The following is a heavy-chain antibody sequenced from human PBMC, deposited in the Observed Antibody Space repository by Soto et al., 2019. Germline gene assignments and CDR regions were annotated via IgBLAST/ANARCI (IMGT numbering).Heavy chain of an antibody. CDR2: IYHSGST. V-gene: IGHV4-4*02. D-gene: IGHD6-13*01. CDR3: ARDAIAAAGTTFDP. Sequence: SETLSLTCAVSGGSISSSNWWRWVRHPPGKGLEWIGEIYHSGSTNYNPSLKSRVTISVDKSKNQFSLKLSSVTAADTAVYYCARDAIAAAGTTFDPWGQGTLVTVSS. CDR1: GGSISSSNW. J-gene: IGHJ5*02.